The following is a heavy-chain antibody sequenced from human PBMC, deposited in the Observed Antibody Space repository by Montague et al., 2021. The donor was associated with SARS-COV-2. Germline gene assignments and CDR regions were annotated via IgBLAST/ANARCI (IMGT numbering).Heavy chain of an antibody. V-gene: IGHV4-59*01. D-gene: IGHD3-22*01. Sequence: SETLSLTCTDSGGSISSYYWSWIRQPPGKGLEWIGYIYYSGSTNYNPSLKSRVTISVDTSKNQFSLKLSSVTAADTAVYYCAGGMHYYDSSGYYFDYWGQGTLVTVSS. CDR3: AGGMHYYDSSGYYFDY. CDR1: GGSISSYY. CDR2: IYYSGST. J-gene: IGHJ4*02.